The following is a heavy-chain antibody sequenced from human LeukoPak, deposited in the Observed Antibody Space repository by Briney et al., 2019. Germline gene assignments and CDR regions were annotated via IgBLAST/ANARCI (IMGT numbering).Heavy chain of an antibody. Sequence: PGGSLRLSCAASGFSFSDYYMSWIRQAPGRGLEWLSYISSRGSAMYYADSVKGRFTISRDNARNSLYLEVSSLTAEDTAVYYCARESGGSWTIYGHWGQGTLVTVSS. J-gene: IGHJ4*02. V-gene: IGHV3-11*01. CDR3: ARESGGSWTIYGH. D-gene: IGHD2-15*01. CDR2: ISSRGSAM. CDR1: GFSFSDYY.